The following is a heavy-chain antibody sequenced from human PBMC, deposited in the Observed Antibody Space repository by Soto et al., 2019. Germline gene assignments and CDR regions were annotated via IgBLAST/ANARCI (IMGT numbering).Heavy chain of an antibody. Sequence: ASVKVSCKAPGYTFTSYGISWVRQAPGQGLEWMGWISAYNGNTNYAQKLQGRVTMTTDTSTSTAYMELRSLRSDDTAVYYCARGYYYDSSGYYYVPFDYWGQGTLVTVSS. J-gene: IGHJ4*02. CDR2: ISAYNGNT. CDR1: GYTFTSYG. D-gene: IGHD3-22*01. V-gene: IGHV1-18*04. CDR3: ARGYYYDSSGYYYVPFDY.